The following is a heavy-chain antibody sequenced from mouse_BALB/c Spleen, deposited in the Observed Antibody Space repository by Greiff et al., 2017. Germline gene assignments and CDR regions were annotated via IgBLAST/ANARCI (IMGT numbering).Heavy chain of an antibody. Sequence: EVKVVESGPSLVKPSQTLSLTCSVTGDSITSGYWNWIRKFPGNKLEYMGYISYSGSTYYNPSLKSRISITRDTSKNQYYLQLNSVTTEDTATYYCARSNSHPYYFDYWGQGTTLTVSS. CDR1: GDSITSGY. CDR3: ARSNSHPYYFDY. V-gene: IGHV3-8*02. CDR2: ISYSGST. J-gene: IGHJ2*01.